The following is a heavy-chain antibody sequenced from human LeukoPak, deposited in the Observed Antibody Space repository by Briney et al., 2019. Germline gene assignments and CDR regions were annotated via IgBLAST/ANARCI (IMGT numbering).Heavy chain of an antibody. D-gene: IGHD1-26*01. CDR3: ARGVVGATQTP. Sequence: ASVKVYCKASGGTFSSCAVNWVRPATGQGLEWMGWMNPNSGNTGYAQKFQGRVTMTRNASISTAYMELSSLRSEDTAVYYCARGVVGATQTPWGQGTMVTVSS. V-gene: IGHV1-8*02. CDR2: MNPNSGNT. J-gene: IGHJ3*01. CDR1: GGTFSSCA.